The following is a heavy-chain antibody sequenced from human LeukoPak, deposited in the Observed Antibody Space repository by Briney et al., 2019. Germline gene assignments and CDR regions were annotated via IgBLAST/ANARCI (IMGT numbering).Heavy chain of an antibody. D-gene: IGHD2-2*01. V-gene: IGHV1-2*02. CDR1: GYTFTAYY. Sequence: GASVKVSCKASGYTFTAYYIHWVRQAPGQGLEWMGWINPNSGGTNYAQKFRGRVTLTRDTSITTAYMELNRLRSDDTAVYYCAKAHGLYCSSTSCYDCDVWGKGTTVTVSS. J-gene: IGHJ6*04. CDR3: AKAHGLYCSSTSCYDCDV. CDR2: INPNSGGT.